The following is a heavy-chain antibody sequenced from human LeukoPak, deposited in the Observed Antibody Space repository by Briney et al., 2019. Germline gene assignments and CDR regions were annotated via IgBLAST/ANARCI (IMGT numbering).Heavy chain of an antibody. Sequence: GGSLRLSCAASGFTLSSYWMSWVRQAPGKGLEWVSSISSSSSYIYYADSVKGRFTISRDNAKNSLYLQMNSLRAEDTAVYYCARDTYDILTGYYKWAFDIWGQGTMVTVSS. CDR3: ARDTYDILTGYYKWAFDI. CDR2: ISSSSSYI. V-gene: IGHV3-21*06. D-gene: IGHD3-9*01. CDR1: GFTLSSYW. J-gene: IGHJ3*02.